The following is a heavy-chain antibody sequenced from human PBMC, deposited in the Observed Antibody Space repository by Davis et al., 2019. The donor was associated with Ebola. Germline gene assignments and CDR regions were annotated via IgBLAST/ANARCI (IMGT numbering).Heavy chain of an antibody. V-gene: IGHV1-8*01. CDR3: ARADYYDSSGYYYYYGMDV. CDR1: GYTFTSYD. J-gene: IGHJ6*02. D-gene: IGHD3-22*01. Sequence: ASVKVSCKASGYTFTSYDINWVRQATGQGLEWMGWMNPNSGNTGYAQKFQGRVTMTTDTSTSTAYMELRSLRSDDTAVYYCARADYYDSSGYYYYYGMDVWGQGTTVTVSS. CDR2: MNPNSGNT.